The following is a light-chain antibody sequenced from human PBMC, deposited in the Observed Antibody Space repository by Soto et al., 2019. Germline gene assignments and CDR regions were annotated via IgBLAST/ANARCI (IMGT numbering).Light chain of an antibody. J-gene: IGKJ2*01. CDR3: QHYDRVPPYT. V-gene: IGKV1-33*01. Sequence: DIQMTQSPSSLSASVGDRITITCQASQDIDNYLNWYQQRPGQAPKLLIYDASYLETGVPSRFSGRGSGTDFSFTISSLQPEDIATDSCQHYDRVPPYTFGPGTRLDLK. CDR1: QDIDNY. CDR2: DAS.